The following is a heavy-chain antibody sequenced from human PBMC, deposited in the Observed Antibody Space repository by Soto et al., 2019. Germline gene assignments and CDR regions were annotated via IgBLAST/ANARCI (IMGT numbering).Heavy chain of an antibody. Sequence: EEQLVESGGGLVQPGGSLRLSCAASGFTFSSYSMNWVRQAPGKGLEWVSYISSSSSTIYYADSVKGRFTISRDNAKNSLYLQMNSLSDEVTAVYYCARSRVGFDYWGQGTLVTVSS. CDR3: ARSRVGFDY. V-gene: IGHV3-48*02. CDR1: GFTFSSYS. J-gene: IGHJ4*02. CDR2: ISSSSSTI. D-gene: IGHD1-26*01.